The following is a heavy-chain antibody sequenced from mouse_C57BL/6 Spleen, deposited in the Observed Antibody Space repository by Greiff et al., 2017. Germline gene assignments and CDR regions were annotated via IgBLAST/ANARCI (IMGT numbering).Heavy chain of an antibody. Sequence: EVQVVESGPGMVKPSQSLSLTCTVTGYSITSGYDWHWIRHFPGNKLEWMGYISYSGSTNYNPSLKSRISITHDTSKNHFFLKLNSVTTEDTATYYCARDGGDYDWYFDVWGTGTTVTVSS. V-gene: IGHV3-1*01. J-gene: IGHJ1*03. CDR3: ARDGGDYDWYFDV. CDR2: ISYSGST. CDR1: GYSITSGYD. D-gene: IGHD2-4*01.